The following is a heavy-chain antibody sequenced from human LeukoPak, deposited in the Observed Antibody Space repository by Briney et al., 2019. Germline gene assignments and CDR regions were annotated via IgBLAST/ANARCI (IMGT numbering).Heavy chain of an antibody. Sequence: GGSLRLSCAASGFTFSSYWMHWVRQAPGKGLVWVSRINSDGSGTSYADSVKGRFNISRDNAKNTQYLQMNSLRAEDTAVYYCARPYSSGWWYFDYWGQGTLVTVSS. CDR1: GFTFSSYW. D-gene: IGHD6-19*01. V-gene: IGHV3-74*01. CDR2: INSDGSGT. J-gene: IGHJ4*02. CDR3: ARPYSSGWWYFDY.